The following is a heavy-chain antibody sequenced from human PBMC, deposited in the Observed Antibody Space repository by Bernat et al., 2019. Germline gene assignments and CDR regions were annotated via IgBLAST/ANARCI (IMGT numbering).Heavy chain of an antibody. J-gene: IGHJ2*01. CDR2: IYSGSNT. CDR1: VFAVSSNY. CDR3: ARVGYSSGWYWYFAL. D-gene: IGHD6-19*01. Sequence: EVQLVESGGGLIQPGGSLRLSCAASVFAVSSNYMSWVRQAPGKGLEWVSVIYSGSNTYYADSVKGRFTISRDNSKNTLYLQMNSLRAEDTAVYYCARVGYSSGWYWYFALWGRGTLVTVSS. V-gene: IGHV3-53*01.